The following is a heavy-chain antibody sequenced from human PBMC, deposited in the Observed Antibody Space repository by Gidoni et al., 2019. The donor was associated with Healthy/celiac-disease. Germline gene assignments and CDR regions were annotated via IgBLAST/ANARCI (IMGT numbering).Heavy chain of an antibody. CDR2: ISSSVSTI. D-gene: IGHD3-22*01. CDR1: GFTCSDDD. CDR3: ARVSRTYYYVSSGYIDY. Sequence: QVQLVESGGGWVKPGGSLRLSWAASGFTCSDDDMSWIRQAPGKGLDWFSFISSSVSTIYYAASVKGRFTISRDNAKNSLYLQMNSLRAEDTAVYYCARVSRTYYYVSSGYIDYWGQGTLVTVSS. J-gene: IGHJ4*02. V-gene: IGHV3-11*01.